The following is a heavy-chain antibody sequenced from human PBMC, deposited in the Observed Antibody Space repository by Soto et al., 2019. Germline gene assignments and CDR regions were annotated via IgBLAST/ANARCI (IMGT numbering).Heavy chain of an antibody. CDR3: ASRRAVRGVIITSWFDP. Sequence: KPSETLSLTCTVSGGSISSGGYYWSWIRQHPGKGLEWIGYIYYSGSTYYNPSLKSRVTISVDTSKNQFSLKLSSVTAADTAVYYCASRRAVRGVIITSWFDPWGQGTLVTVPQ. CDR1: GGSISSGGYY. J-gene: IGHJ5*02. D-gene: IGHD3-10*01. V-gene: IGHV4-31*03. CDR2: IYYSGST.